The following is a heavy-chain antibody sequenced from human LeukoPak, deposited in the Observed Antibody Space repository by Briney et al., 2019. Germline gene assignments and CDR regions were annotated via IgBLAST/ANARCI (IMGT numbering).Heavy chain of an antibody. D-gene: IGHD2-2*02. CDR2: IEPKSGGT. CDR3: AIEMGVVPTAIPTVDS. Sequence: ASVKVSCKASGYTFTGHFMHWVRQAPGQGLEWMGWIEPKSGGTHYGHKFQGRVTMTRDTSMSTAYIELSRVKADDTAVYYCAIEMGVVPTAIPTVDSWGQGTLVTVSS. CDR1: GYTFTGHF. V-gene: IGHV1-2*02. J-gene: IGHJ4*02.